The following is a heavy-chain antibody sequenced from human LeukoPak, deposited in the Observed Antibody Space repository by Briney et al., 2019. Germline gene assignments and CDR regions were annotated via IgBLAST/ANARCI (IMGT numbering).Heavy chain of an antibody. CDR1: GGSISSYY. J-gene: IGHJ4*02. D-gene: IGHD1-26*01. CDR2: IYTSGST. V-gene: IGHV4-4*07. Sequence: SETLSLTCTVSGGSISSYYWSWIRQPAGKGLEWIGRIYTSGSTNYNPSLKSRVTMSVDTSKNRFSLKLSSVTAADTAVYYCARGGGSYPQKYYFDYWGQGTLVTVSS. CDR3: ARGGGSYPQKYYFDY.